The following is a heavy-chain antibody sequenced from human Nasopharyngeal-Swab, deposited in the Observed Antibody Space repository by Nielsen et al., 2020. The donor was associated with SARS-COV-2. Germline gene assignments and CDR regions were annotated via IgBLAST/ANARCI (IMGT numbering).Heavy chain of an antibody. V-gene: IGHV4-61*01. D-gene: IGHD1-1*01. Sequence: SETLSLTCTVSGGSVSSDIYSWSWIRQPPGKGLEWIGYVVYSGRTNYNPSLKSRVTIPVDTSKDQFSLKLNSVTAADTAMYFCARTTTTTPFDSWGQGTLVAVSS. CDR3: ARTTTTTPFDS. CDR1: GGSVSSDIYS. CDR2: VVYSGRT. J-gene: IGHJ4*02.